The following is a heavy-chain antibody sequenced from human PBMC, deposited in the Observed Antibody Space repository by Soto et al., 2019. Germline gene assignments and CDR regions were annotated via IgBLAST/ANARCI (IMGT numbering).Heavy chain of an antibody. V-gene: IGHV3-30*03. CDR1: GFTFSSYG. CDR2: ISYDGSNK. D-gene: IGHD2-2*01. J-gene: IGHJ4*02. Sequence: GGSLRLSCAASGFTFSSYGMHWVRQAPGKGLEWVAVISYDGSNKYYADSVKGRFTISRDNSKNTLYLQMNSLRAEDTAVYYCAGGSTSTHPDYFDYWGQGTLVTVSS. CDR3: AGGSTSTHPDYFDY.